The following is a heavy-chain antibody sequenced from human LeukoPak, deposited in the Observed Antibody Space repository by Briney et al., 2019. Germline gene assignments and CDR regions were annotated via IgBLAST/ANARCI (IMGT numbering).Heavy chain of an antibody. CDR1: GLTFSSHW. CDR3: AKEPPAYYYDSSGYSHGFDY. J-gene: IGHJ4*02. CDR2: ITNDGSST. Sequence: GGSLRLSCAASGLTFSSHWMHWVRQAPGKGLVWVSRITNDGSSTTYADSVKGRFTISRDNSKNTLYLQMNSLRAEDTAVYYCAKEPPAYYYDSSGYSHGFDYWGQGTLVTVSS. D-gene: IGHD3-22*01. V-gene: IGHV3-74*01.